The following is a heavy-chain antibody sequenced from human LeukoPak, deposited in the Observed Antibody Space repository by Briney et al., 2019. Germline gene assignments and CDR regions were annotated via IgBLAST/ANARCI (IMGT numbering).Heavy chain of an antibody. CDR1: GFAFSSYA. CDR2: ISGSGGST. Sequence: GGSLRLSCAASGFAFSSYAMSWVRQAPGKGLEWVSAISGSGGSTYYADSVKGRFTISRDNSKNTLYLQMNSLRAEDTAVYYCAKDRWYYYDSSGYYYGTFDIWAKGQWSPSLQ. J-gene: IGHJ3*02. CDR3: AKDRWYYYDSSGYYYGTFDI. D-gene: IGHD3-22*01. V-gene: IGHV3-23*01.